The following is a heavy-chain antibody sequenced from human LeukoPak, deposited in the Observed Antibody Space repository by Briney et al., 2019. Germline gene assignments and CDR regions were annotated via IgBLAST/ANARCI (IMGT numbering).Heavy chain of an antibody. V-gene: IGHV3-23*01. Sequence: GGSLRLSCLTSGFTFSNYAMSWVRQAPGKGLEWVSGISGSGDNTYYADSVKGRSTISRDNSKNTLYVQVNSLGTEDTAAYYCAKGGYYDSSGSFYFDYWGQGTLVTVSS. D-gene: IGHD3-22*01. J-gene: IGHJ4*02. CDR2: ISGSGDNT. CDR1: GFTFSNYA. CDR3: AKGGYYDSSGSFYFDY.